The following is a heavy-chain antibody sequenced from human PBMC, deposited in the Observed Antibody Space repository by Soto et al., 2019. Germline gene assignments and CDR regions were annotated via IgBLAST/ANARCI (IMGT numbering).Heavy chain of an antibody. D-gene: IGHD3-10*01. Sequence: ASVKVSCKVSGYTFAQLSIHWVRQAPGKGLEWMGGFEAEDGETLHAQNFQGRITLTEDTSTDTAYLELRSLRSENTAVYFCLVHQGSQYYYGRDVWGQGTTVTVSS. J-gene: IGHJ6*02. CDR1: GYTFAQLS. CDR3: LVHQGSQYYYGRDV. CDR2: FEAEDGET. V-gene: IGHV1-24*01.